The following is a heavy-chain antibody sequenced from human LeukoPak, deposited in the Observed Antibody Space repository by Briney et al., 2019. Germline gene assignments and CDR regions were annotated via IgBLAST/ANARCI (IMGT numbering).Heavy chain of an antibody. CDR1: GFTFSSYE. CDR3: AREQMATTQAYYFDY. Sequence: PGGCLRLSCAASGFTFSSYEMNWVRQAPGKGLEWVSYISSSGETTYYADSAKGRFTISRDNAKNSLYLQMNSLRAEDTAVDYCAREQMATTQAYYFDYWGQGALVTVSS. V-gene: IGHV3-48*03. J-gene: IGHJ4*02. D-gene: IGHD5-24*01. CDR2: ISSSGETT.